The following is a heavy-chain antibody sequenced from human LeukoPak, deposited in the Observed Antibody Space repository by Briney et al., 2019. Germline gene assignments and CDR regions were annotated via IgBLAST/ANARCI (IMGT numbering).Heavy chain of an antibody. CDR3: ARLRLKFYDSSGEWDY. J-gene: IGHJ4*02. D-gene: IGHD3-22*01. CDR1: GGSISSSSYY. Sequence: SETLSLTCTVSGGSISSSSYYWGWIRQPPGKGLEWIGSIYYSGSTYYNPSLKSRVTISVDTSKNQFSLKLSSVTAADTAVYYCARLRLKFYDSSGEWDYWGQGTLVTVSS. V-gene: IGHV4-39*01. CDR2: IYYSGST.